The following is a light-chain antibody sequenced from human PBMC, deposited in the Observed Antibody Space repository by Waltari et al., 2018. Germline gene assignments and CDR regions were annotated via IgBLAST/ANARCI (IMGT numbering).Light chain of an antibody. CDR2: GAS. CDR1: QSVRSN. Sequence: EIVMTQSPATLSVPPGERATLSCRASQSVRSNLAWYQQKPGQAPRLLIYGASNRATGIPGKFSGSGSGTEFTLTISSLQSEDVAVYYCQHYNNWPSYTFGPGTKLEIK. CDR3: QHYNNWPSYT. V-gene: IGKV3-15*01. J-gene: IGKJ2*01.